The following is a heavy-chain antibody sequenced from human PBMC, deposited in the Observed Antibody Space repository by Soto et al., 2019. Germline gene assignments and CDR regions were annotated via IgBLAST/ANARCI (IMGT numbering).Heavy chain of an antibody. V-gene: IGHV3-33*01. CDR2: IWYDGSNK. J-gene: IGHJ4*02. Sequence: TGGSPRLSCAASGFTFSSYCLHWVPPAPGKGLEWVAVIWYDGSNKYYADSVKGRFTISRDNSKNTLYLQMNSLRAEDTAVYYCARDRSGGSSPLDYWGQGTLVTVSS. CDR1: GFTFSSYC. CDR3: ARDRSGGSSPLDY. D-gene: IGHD1-26*01.